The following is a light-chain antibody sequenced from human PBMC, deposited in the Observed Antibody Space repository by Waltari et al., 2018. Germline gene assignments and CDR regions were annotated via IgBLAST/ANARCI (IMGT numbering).Light chain of an antibody. CDR1: SLRTSY. V-gene: IGLV3-19*01. CDR2: GKA. CDR3: SSRNGRASQVV. J-gene: IGLJ2*01. Sequence: SSELTQDPAVSVALGQTIRITCQGDSLRTSYASWYQVKPGKAPVLVMFGKAKRPSGVPDRFSGDTSETTSSLTITGAQAEDEADYYCSSRNGRASQVVFAGGTKVTVL.